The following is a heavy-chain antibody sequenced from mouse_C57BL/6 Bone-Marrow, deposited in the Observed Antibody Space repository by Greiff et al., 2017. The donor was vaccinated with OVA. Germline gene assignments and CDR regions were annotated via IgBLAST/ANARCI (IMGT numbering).Heavy chain of an antibody. J-gene: IGHJ2*01. Sequence: QVQLQQPGAELVMPGASVKLSCKASGYTFTSYWMHWVKQRPGQGLEWIGEIDPSDSYTNYNQKFKGKSTLTVDKSSSTSYMQLSSLTSEDSAVYYCARKENSLFDYWGQGTTLTVSS. CDR1: GYTFTSYW. V-gene: IGHV1-69*01. CDR2: IDPSDSYT. CDR3: ARKENSLFDY.